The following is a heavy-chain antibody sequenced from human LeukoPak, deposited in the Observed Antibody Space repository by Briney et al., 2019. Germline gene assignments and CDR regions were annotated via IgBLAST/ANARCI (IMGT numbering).Heavy chain of an antibody. J-gene: IGHJ6*02. CDR2: ISYDGSNK. D-gene: IGHD3-10*01. Sequence: GGSLRLSCAASGFTFSSYAMHWVRRAPGKGLEWVAVISYDGSNKYYADSVKGRFTISRDNSKNTLYLQMNSLRAEDTAVYYCARGFDYGSMDVWGQGATVTVSS. CDR1: GFTFSSYA. V-gene: IGHV3-30-3*01. CDR3: ARGFDYGSMDV.